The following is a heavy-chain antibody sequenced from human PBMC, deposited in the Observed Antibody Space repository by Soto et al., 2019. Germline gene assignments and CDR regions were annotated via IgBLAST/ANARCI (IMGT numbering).Heavy chain of an antibody. CDR2: ISGSGGST. CDR3: AKLRCSGGSCYSSSSWFDP. J-gene: IGHJ5*02. CDR1: GFTFSSYA. D-gene: IGHD2-15*01. V-gene: IGHV3-23*01. Sequence: EVQLLESGGGLVQPAGSLRLSCAASGFTFSSYAMSWVRQAPGKGLEWVSAISGSGGSTYYADSVKGRFTISRDNSKNMLYLQMNSLGADDTAVYYCAKLRCSGGSCYSSSSWFDPWGQGTLVTVSS.